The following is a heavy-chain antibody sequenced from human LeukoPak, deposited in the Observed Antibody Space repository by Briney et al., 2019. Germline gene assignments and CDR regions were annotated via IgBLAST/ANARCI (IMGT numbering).Heavy chain of an antibody. CDR2: ISANDGNT. J-gene: IGHJ4*02. Sequence: GASVKVSCKASGYTFTSYGISWVRQAPGQGLEWMGWISANDGNTDYPQKLQGRVTMTTDTSTSTAYMELRSLRSDDTAVYYCARRCSSSTSCYGIFDYWGQGTLVTVSS. D-gene: IGHD2-2*01. V-gene: IGHV1-18*01. CDR3: ARRCSSSTSCYGIFDY. CDR1: GYTFTSYG.